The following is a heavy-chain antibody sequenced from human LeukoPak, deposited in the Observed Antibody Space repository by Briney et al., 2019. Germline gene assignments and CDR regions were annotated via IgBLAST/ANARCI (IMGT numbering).Heavy chain of an antibody. V-gene: IGHV3-30-3*01. D-gene: IGHD2-15*01. CDR1: GFTFSSYA. CDR2: ISYDGSNK. Sequence: GGSLRLSCAASGFTFSSYAMHWVRQAPGKGLEWVAVISYDGSNKYYADSVKGRFTISRDNSKNTLYLQMNSLRAEDTAVYYCARVHLGGGHARADYWGQGTLVTVSS. CDR3: ARVHLGGGHARADY. J-gene: IGHJ4*02.